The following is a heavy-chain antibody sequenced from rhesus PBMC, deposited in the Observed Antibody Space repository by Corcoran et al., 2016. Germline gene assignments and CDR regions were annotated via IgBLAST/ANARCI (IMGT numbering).Heavy chain of an antibody. CDR1: GFTFSSYG. V-gene: IGHV3S16*01. D-gene: IGHD1-38*01. CDR2: ISIASSYI. CDR3: TSQSQYSWTY. Sequence: EVQLVESGGGLVQPGGSLRLSCAASGFTFSSYGMSWVRQAPGKGLEWVSSISIASSYIYYAASVKGRFTISRENAKNSLSLQMNSLRAEDTAVYYCTSQSQYSWTYWGQGVLVTVSS. J-gene: IGHJ4*01.